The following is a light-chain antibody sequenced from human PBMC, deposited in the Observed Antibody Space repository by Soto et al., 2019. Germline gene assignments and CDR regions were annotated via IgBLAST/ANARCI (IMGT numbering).Light chain of an antibody. CDR1: SGDVGAYDR. CDR3: CSHAGGASRV. Sequence: QSALTQPRSVSGSPGQSVTISCTGTSGDVGAYDRVSWYQHHPTKAPKLIIYDVTNRPSGVPYRFSGSKSVSTASLTISGLQAEDEADYYCCSHAGGASRVFGGGTKLTV. V-gene: IGLV2-11*01. CDR2: DVT. J-gene: IGLJ3*02.